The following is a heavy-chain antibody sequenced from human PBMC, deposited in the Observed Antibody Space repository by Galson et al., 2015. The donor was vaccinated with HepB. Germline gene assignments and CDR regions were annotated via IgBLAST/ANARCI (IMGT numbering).Heavy chain of an antibody. Sequence: ETLSLTCTVSGGSINNYYWNWIRQPAGKGLEWIGRIYTSGSTKYNPSLKSRVTMSVDTSKNQFSLKLSSVTAADTAVYYCARGNHYYDTSTYFFYLWGQGTMVTVSS. CDR1: GGSINNYY. CDR3: ARGNHYYDTSTYFFYL. J-gene: IGHJ3*01. CDR2: IYTSGST. D-gene: IGHD3-22*01. V-gene: IGHV4-4*07.